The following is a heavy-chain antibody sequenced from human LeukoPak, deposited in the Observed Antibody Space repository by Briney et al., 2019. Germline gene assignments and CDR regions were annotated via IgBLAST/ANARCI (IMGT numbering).Heavy chain of an antibody. CDR1: GFTFSCYA. CDR3: ARVYSSSWYYFDY. CDR2: ISSNGGST. V-gene: IGHV3-64*01. Sequence: GGSLRLSCAASGFTFSCYAMHWVRQAPGKGLEYVSAISSNGGSTYYANSVKGRFTISRDNSKNTLYLQMGSLRAEDMAVYYCARVYSSSWYYFDYWGQGTLVTVSS. D-gene: IGHD6-13*01. J-gene: IGHJ4*02.